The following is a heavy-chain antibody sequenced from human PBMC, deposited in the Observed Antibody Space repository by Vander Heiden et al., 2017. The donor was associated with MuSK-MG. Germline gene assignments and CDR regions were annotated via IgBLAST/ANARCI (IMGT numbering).Heavy chain of an antibody. CDR3: TTEPIPFQLLPFGG. CDR1: GFTFSNAW. Sequence: EVQLVESGGGLVKPGGSLRLSCAASGFTFSNAWMSWVRQAPGKGLEWVGRIKSKTDGGTTDYAAPVKGRFTISRDDSKNTLYLQMNSLKTEDTAVYYCTTEPIPFQLLPFGGWGQGTLVTVSS. V-gene: IGHV3-15*01. J-gene: IGHJ4*02. CDR2: IKSKTDGGTT. D-gene: IGHD3-10*01.